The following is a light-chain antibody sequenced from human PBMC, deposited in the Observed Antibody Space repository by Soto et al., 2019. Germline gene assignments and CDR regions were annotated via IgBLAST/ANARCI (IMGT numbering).Light chain of an antibody. J-gene: IGKJ1*01. CDR2: GAY. CDR1: QSISSSN. V-gene: IGKV3-20*01. CDR3: HQYGRSPDWDRWT. Sequence: EIVLTQSPGTLSLSPGERATLSCRASQSISSSNLAWYQQKPGQAPRLLLYGAYNRAAGIPDRFSGSGSGTDFTLTINRMEPEDFVVYYCHQYGRSPDWDRWTFGQGTKVEVK.